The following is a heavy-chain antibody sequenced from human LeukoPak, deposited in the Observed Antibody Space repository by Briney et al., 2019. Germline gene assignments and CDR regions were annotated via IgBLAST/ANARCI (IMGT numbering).Heavy chain of an antibody. CDR2: IKQDGSEK. Sequence: GGSLRLSCAASGFTFNSYWMTWVRQAPGKGLEWVANIKQDGSEKYYVDSVKGRFTISRDNSKNTLYLQMNSLRAEDTAVYYCARDDYYDSSGYYAYWGQGTLVTVSS. CDR3: ARDDYYDSSGYYAY. D-gene: IGHD3-22*01. J-gene: IGHJ4*02. V-gene: IGHV3-7*01. CDR1: GFTFNSYW.